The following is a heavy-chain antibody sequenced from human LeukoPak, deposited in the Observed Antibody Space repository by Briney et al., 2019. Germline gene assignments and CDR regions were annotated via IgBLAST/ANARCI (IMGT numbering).Heavy chain of an antibody. Sequence: GGSLRLSCAASGFTFSSYGMHWVRQAPGKGLEWVSAISGSGGSTNYADSVKGRFTISRDNSKNTLYLQINSLRAEDTAVYYCAKGGSYGYGGWFDPWGQGTLVTVSS. CDR2: ISGSGGST. J-gene: IGHJ5*02. V-gene: IGHV3-23*01. D-gene: IGHD5-18*01. CDR3: AKGGSYGYGGWFDP. CDR1: GFTFSSYG.